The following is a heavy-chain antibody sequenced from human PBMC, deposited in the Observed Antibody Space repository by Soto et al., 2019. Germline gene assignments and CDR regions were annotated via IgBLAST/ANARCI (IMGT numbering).Heavy chain of an antibody. J-gene: IGHJ6*02. CDR1: GYTFTSYG. V-gene: IGHV1-18*01. D-gene: IGHD3-10*01. Sequence: ASVKVSCKASGYTFTSYGISWVRQAPGQGLEWMGWISAYNGNTNCAQKLQGRVTMTTDTSTSTAYMELRSLRSDDTAVYYCARDGVPSYYYGSGAPGYYYYGMDVWGQVTTVTVSS. CDR2: ISAYNGNT. CDR3: ARDGVPSYYYGSGAPGYYYYGMDV.